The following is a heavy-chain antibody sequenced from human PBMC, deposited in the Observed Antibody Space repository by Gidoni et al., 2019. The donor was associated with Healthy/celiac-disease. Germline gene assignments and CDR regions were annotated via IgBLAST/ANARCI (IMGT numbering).Heavy chain of an antibody. J-gene: IGHJ2*01. Sequence: QVQLVESGGGVVQPGRSLRLSCAASGFTFSGYGMHWVRQAPGKGLEWVAVISYDGSNKYYADSVKGRFTISRDISKNTLYLQMNSLRAEDTAVYYCAKGGAMVYWSVDLWGRGTLVTGSS. V-gene: IGHV3-30*18. D-gene: IGHD1-26*01. CDR1: GFTFSGYG. CDR2: ISYDGSNK. CDR3: AKGGAMVYWSVDL.